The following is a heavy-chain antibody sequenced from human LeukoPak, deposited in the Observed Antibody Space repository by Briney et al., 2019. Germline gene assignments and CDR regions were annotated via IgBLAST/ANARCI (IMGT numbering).Heavy chain of an antibody. CDR3: VKDLMRDRWFGES. Sequence: GRSLRLSCAASGFPFSYYGMHWVRQAPGKGLEWVAFIRYDGNDKFYAKSVKGRFTISKDTSRNTLYLQMNSLRIEDTAVYYCVKDLMRDRWFGESWGQGTLVTVSS. D-gene: IGHD3-10*01. J-gene: IGHJ1*01. CDR1: GFPFSYYG. V-gene: IGHV3-30*02. CDR2: IRYDGNDK.